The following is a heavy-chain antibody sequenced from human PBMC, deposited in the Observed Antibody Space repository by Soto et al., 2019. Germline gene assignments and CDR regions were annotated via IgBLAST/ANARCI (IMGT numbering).Heavy chain of an antibody. J-gene: IGHJ4*02. D-gene: IGHD5-18*01. CDR3: ARHGGGYSYGLTPSLLPDY. CDR1: GYSFTSYW. V-gene: IGHV5-51*01. Sequence: GESLKISCKGSGYSFTSYWIGWVRQMPGKGLEWMGIIYPGDSDTRYSPSFQGQVTISADKSISTAYLQWSSLKASDPAMYYCARHGGGYSYGLTPSLLPDYWGQGTLVTVSS. CDR2: IYPGDSDT.